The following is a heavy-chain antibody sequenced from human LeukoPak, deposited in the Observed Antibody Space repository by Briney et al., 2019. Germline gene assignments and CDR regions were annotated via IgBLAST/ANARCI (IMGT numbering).Heavy chain of an antibody. V-gene: IGHV3-30*14. J-gene: IGHJ4*02. CDR1: GFTFSSYA. CDR2: ISYDGSNK. D-gene: IGHD6-13*01. CDR3: ATGGSQLIH. Sequence: GGSLRLSCAASGFTFSSYAMHWVRQAPGKGLEWVAVISYDGSNKYYADSVKGRFTISRDNSKNTLYLQMNSLRAEDTAVYYCATGGSQLIHWGQGTLVTVSS.